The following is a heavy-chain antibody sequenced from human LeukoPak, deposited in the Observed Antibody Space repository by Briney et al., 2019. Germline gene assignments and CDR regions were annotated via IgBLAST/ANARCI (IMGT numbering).Heavy chain of an antibody. CDR3: ARDRIKYSSSSLGGY. D-gene: IGHD6-13*01. CDR1: GYTFTGYY. J-gene: IGHJ4*02. Sequence: ASVKVSCKASGYTFTGYYMHWVRQAPGQGLEWMGRINPNSGSTNYAQKFQGRVTMTRDTSISTAYMELSRLRSDDTAVYYCARDRIKYSSSSLGGYWGQGTLVTVSS. CDR2: INPNSGST. V-gene: IGHV1-2*06.